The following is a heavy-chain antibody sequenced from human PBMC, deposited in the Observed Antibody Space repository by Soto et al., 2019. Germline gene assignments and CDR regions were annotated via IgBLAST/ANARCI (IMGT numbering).Heavy chain of an antibody. CDR1: GGSITSYY. D-gene: IGHD4-17*01. Sequence: SETLSLTCTVSGGSITSYYWSWIRQSPGKGPEWIGYIYYSGSTNYNPSLKSRVTISVDTSKNQFSLKLSSVTAADTAVYYCARKATVTTCFDYWGQGTLVTV. J-gene: IGHJ4*02. CDR3: ARKATVTTCFDY. V-gene: IGHV4-59*01. CDR2: IYYSGST.